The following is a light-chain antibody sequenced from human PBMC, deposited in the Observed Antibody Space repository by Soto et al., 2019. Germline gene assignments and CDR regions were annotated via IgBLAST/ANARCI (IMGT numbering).Light chain of an antibody. CDR1: NSDVGGYNY. Sequence: QSALTQPASVSGSPGQSITISCTGTNSDVGGYNYVSWYQQHPGKAPKVIVYEVTNRPSGVSNRFSGSKSGNTASLTISGLQAEDETDYYCSSYTSTNHVVFGGGTKVTVL. CDR2: EVT. V-gene: IGLV2-14*01. CDR3: SSYTSTNHVV. J-gene: IGLJ2*01.